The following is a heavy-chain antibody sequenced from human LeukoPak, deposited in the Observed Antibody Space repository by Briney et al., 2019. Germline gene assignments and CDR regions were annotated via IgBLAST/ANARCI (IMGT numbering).Heavy chain of an antibody. V-gene: IGHV6-1*01. Sequence: SQTLSLTCAISGDSVSSNSAAWNWIRQSPSRGLEWLGRTYYRSKWYNDYAVSVKSRITINPDTSKNQFSLQLNSVTPEDTAVYYCASAPILGLPSWDYYYMDVWGKGTTVTISS. CDR2: TYYRSKWYN. CDR1: GDSVSSNSAA. CDR3: ASAPILGLPSWDYYYMDV. J-gene: IGHJ6*03. D-gene: IGHD3/OR15-3a*01.